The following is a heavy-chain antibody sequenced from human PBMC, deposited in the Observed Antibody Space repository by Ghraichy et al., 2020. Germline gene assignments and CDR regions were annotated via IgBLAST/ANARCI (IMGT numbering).Heavy chain of an antibody. CDR3: GWSGTYNWYSDL. CDR2: IIPMFGTA. V-gene: IGHV1-69*13. D-gene: IGHD3-3*01. CDR1: GYTFTNYA. J-gene: IGHJ2*01. Sequence: SVKVSCKASGYTFTNYAISWVRQATGQGLEWMGGIIPMFGTAKYAQNFQGRVTITADESTTTAYMELSSLRSEDTAVYYCGWSGTYNWYSDLWGRGTLVTVSS.